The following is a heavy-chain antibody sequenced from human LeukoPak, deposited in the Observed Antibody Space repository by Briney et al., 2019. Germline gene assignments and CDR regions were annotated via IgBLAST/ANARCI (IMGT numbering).Heavy chain of an antibody. CDR3: ARDRSSGYYYYYMDV. CDR2: IYYSGST. Sequence: SETLSLTCTVSGGSISSYYWSWIRQPPGKGLEWIGYIYYSGSTNYNPSLKSRVTISVDTPKNQFSLKLSSVTAADTAVYYCARDRSSGYYYYYMDVWGKGTTVTVSS. V-gene: IGHV4-59*01. CDR1: GGSISSYY. D-gene: IGHD6-19*01. J-gene: IGHJ6*03.